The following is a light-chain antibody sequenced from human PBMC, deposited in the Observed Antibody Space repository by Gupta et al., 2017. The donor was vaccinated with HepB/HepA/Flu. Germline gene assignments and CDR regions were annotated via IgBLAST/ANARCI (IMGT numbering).Light chain of an antibody. CDR3: ETWDSNTRV. Sequence: QPVLTQSSSASASLGSSAKLTCTLSSGHSSYIIAWHQQQPGKAPRYLMKPEGSGSYNKGSGVPDRFSGSSSGADRYLTISNLQSEDEADYYCETWDSNTRVFGGGTKLTVL. V-gene: IGLV4-60*03. CDR2: PEGSGSY. CDR1: SGHSSYI. J-gene: IGLJ3*02.